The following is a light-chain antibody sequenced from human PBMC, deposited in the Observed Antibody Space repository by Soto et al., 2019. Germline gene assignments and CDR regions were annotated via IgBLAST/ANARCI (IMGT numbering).Light chain of an antibody. CDR2: KAS. J-gene: IGKJ4*01. Sequence: DIQMTQSPSTLSASVGDRVTITCRASQTISDWLAWYQQKPGKAPKLLIYKASSLETGVPSRFSGSGSGTDFTLTISSLQPDDFETYYCQQYNTYPLNFGGGTKVDI. CDR1: QTISDW. V-gene: IGKV1-5*03. CDR3: QQYNTYPLN.